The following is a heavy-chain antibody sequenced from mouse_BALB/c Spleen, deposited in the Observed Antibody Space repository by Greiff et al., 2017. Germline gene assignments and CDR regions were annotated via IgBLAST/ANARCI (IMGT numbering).Heavy chain of an antibody. J-gene: IGHJ4*01. Sequence: VQLQQSGAELVKPGASVKLSCKASGYTFTSYWMHWVKQRPGQGLEWIGEINPSNGRTNYNEKFKSKATLTVDKSSSTAYMQLSSLTSEDSAVYYCARSRGLGMDYWGQGTSVTVSS. CDR3: ARSRGLGMDY. V-gene: IGHV1S81*02. CDR2: INPSNGRT. D-gene: IGHD4-1*01. CDR1: GYTFTSYW.